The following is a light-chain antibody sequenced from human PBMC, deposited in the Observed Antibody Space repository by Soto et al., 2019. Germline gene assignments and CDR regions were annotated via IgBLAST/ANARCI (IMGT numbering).Light chain of an antibody. J-gene: IGKJ1*01. CDR1: QRISSY. CDR3: QQSYSTPVT. V-gene: IGKV1-39*01. CDR2: AAS. Sequence: DIQMTQSPSSLSASVGDRVTITCRARQRISSYLNWYQQKPGKAPKLLIYAASSLQSGVPSRFSGSGSGTDFTLTISSLQPEDFATYYCQQSYSTPVTFGQGTKVDIK.